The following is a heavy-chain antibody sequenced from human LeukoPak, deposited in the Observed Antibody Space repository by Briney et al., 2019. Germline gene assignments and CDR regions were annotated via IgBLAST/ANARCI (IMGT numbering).Heavy chain of an antibody. D-gene: IGHD4-17*01. Sequence: GGSLRLSCATSGFTFSSYAMHWVRQAPGKGLEYVSSISSNGGSTYYANSVKGRFTISRDNSKNTLFLQMGSLRAEDMAVYYCARGTAVTRGNWFDPWGQGTLVTVSS. CDR1: GFTFSSYA. V-gene: IGHV3-64*01. CDR2: ISSNGGST. CDR3: ARGTAVTRGNWFDP. J-gene: IGHJ5*02.